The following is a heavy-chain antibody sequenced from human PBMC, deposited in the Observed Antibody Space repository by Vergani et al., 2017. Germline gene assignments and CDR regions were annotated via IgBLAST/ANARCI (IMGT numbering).Heavy chain of an antibody. Sequence: QVQLVQSGAELKTPGASVSVSCKGSSHTFQTYAISWVRQAPGQGLEWMGGIIPIFGTANYAQKFQGRVTITADESTSTAYMELSSLRSEDTAVYYCARVSRILQYYYYMDVWGKGTTVTVSS. CDR3: ARVSRILQYYYYMDV. CDR1: SHTFQTYA. J-gene: IGHJ6*03. CDR2: IIPIFGTA. D-gene: IGHD2-15*01. V-gene: IGHV1-69*13.